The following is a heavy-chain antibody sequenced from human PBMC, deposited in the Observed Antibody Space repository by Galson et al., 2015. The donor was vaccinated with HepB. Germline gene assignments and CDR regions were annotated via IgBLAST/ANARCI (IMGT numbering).Heavy chain of an antibody. D-gene: IGHD6-19*01. CDR2: TYYRSKWYN. CDR3: ARATGIAVAGTSGNFDY. J-gene: IGHJ4*02. V-gene: IGHV6-1*01. CDR1: GDSVSSNSAA. Sequence: CAISGDSVSSNSAAWNWIRQSPSRGLEWLGRTYYRSKWYNDYAVSVKSRITINPDTSKNQLSLQLNSVTPEDTAVYYCARATGIAVAGTSGNFDYWGQGTLVTVSS.